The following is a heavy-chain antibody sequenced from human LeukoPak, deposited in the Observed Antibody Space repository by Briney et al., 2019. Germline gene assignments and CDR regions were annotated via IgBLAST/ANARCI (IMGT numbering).Heavy chain of an antibody. V-gene: IGHV3-21*01. J-gene: IGHJ5*02. CDR1: GFTFSSYS. D-gene: IGHD2-2*01. Sequence: KPGGSLRLSCAASGFTFSSYSMNWVRQAPGKGLEWVSSISSSSSYIYYADSVKGRFTISRDNAKNSLYLQMNSLRAEDTAVYYCARDPVFFAETSVRRIIYDLLSWGQGTLVTVSS. CDR3: ARDPVFFAETSVRRIIYDLLS. CDR2: ISSSSSYI.